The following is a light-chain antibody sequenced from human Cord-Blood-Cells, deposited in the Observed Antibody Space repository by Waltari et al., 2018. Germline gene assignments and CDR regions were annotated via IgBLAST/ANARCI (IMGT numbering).Light chain of an antibody. CDR2: KAS. V-gene: IGKV1-5*03. Sequence: DIQMTKSPSTLSASVGARATITCRASQSISSWLAWYQQKPGKAPKLLIYKASSLESGVPSRFSGSGSWTEFTLTISSLQPDDFATYYCQQYNSYSRTFGQGTKVEIK. CDR3: QQYNSYSRT. CDR1: QSISSW. J-gene: IGKJ1*01.